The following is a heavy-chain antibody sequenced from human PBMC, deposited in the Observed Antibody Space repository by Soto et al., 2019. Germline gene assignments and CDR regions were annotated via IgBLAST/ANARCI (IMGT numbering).Heavy chain of an antibody. CDR2: IRSKAYGGTT. D-gene: IGHD3-10*01. CDR1: GFTFGDYA. Sequence: GGSLRLSCTASGFTFGDYAMSWVRQAPGKGLEWVGFIRSKAYGGTTEYAASVKGRFTISRDDSKSIAYLQMNSLKTEDTAVYYCTRDGSGSYFSIYYFDYWGQGTLVTVSS. J-gene: IGHJ4*02. V-gene: IGHV3-49*04. CDR3: TRDGSGSYFSIYYFDY.